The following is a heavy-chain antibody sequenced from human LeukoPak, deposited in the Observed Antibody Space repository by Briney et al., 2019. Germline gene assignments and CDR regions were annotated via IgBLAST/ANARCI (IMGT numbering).Heavy chain of an antibody. Sequence: GGSLRLSCAASGFTFSKNAMSWVRQAPGKGLEWVSAFGGTDGRTYYADSVKGRFTISRYNSKNTLYLQMNSLRADDTSVYYWAKDGLNWEFDYWGQGTLVTVSS. J-gene: IGHJ4*02. CDR3: AKDGLNWEFDY. D-gene: IGHD7-27*01. CDR1: GFTFSKNA. V-gene: IGHV3-23*01. CDR2: FGGTDGRT.